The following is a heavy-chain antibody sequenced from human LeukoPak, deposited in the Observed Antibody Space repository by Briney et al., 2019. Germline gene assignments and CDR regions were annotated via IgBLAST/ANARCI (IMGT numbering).Heavy chain of an antibody. D-gene: IGHD5-18*01. V-gene: IGHV3-48*01. CDR3: ARSPTGWIQLWLTDFDY. CDR2: ISSSSSTI. J-gene: IGHJ4*02. CDR1: GFTFSSYS. Sequence: GGSLRLSCAASGFTFSSYSMNWVRQAPGKGLEWVSYISSSSSTIYYADSVKGRFTISRDNAKNSLYLQMNSLRAEDTAVYCCARSPTGWIQLWLTDFDYWGQGTLVTVSS.